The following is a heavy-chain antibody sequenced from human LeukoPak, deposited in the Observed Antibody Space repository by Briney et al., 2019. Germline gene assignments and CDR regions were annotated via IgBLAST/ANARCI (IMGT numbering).Heavy chain of an antibody. CDR2: INHSGST. J-gene: IGHJ4*02. V-gene: IGHV4-34*01. CDR1: GGSFSGYY. Sequence: SETLSLTCAVYGGSFSGYYWSWGRQPPGKGLEWIGEINHSGSTNYNPSLKSRVTISVDTSKNQFSLKLSSVTAADTAVYYCARRRVMITFGGVIVRSYFDYWGQGTLVTVSS. D-gene: IGHD3-16*02. CDR3: ARRRVMITFGGVIVRSYFDY.